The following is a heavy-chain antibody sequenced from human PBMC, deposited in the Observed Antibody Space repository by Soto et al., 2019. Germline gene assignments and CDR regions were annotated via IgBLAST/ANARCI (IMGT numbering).Heavy chain of an antibody. D-gene: IGHD7-27*01. V-gene: IGHV4-39*01. CDR2: IYYSWST. CDR3: ARHVNPWAQGAFDI. J-gene: IGHJ3*02. CDR1: GGSISTSSYY. Sequence: SETLSLTCTVSGGSISTSSYYWGWIRQPQGKGLEWIGSIYYSWSTYYNPSLKSRVTISVDTSKNQFSLKLSSVTAADTAVYYCARHVNPWAQGAFDIWGQGTMVTVSS.